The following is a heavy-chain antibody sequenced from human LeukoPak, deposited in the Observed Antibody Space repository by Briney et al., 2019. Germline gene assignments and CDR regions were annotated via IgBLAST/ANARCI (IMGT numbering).Heavy chain of an antibody. CDR3: GRINYNGDY. D-gene: IGHD3-10*01. Sequence: GGSLRLSCAASGFTLSRYWVHWVRQPPGKGLMWLSRTNEDGSYAEFADSVKGRFTISRDNAKNTVYLQMNSLGTEDTAVYFCGRINYNGDYWGRGTLVTVSS. V-gene: IGHV3-74*03. CDR2: TNEDGSYA. CDR1: GFTLSRYW. J-gene: IGHJ4*02.